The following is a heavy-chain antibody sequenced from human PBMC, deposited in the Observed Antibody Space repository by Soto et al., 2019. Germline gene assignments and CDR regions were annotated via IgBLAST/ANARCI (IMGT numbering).Heavy chain of an antibody. J-gene: IGHJ4*02. CDR2: IYYSGST. Sequence: QLQLQESGPGLVKPSETLSLTCTVSGGSISTPNYYWGWIRQPPGKGLEWIGSIYYSGSTYYNPSLKSRVTISVDTSRTQFSLRLTSVTAADTAVYHCARRYTGSYYDYWGQGTLVTVSS. CDR3: ARRYTGSYYDY. V-gene: IGHV4-39*01. CDR1: GGSISTPNYY. D-gene: IGHD1-26*01.